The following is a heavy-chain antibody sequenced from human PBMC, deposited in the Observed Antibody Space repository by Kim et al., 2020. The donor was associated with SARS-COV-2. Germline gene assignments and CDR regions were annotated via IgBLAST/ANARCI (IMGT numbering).Heavy chain of an antibody. D-gene: IGHD3-10*01. J-gene: IGHJ3*02. CDR3: ARDPGITMVRGASGAFDI. V-gene: IGHV4-59*13. Sequence: SETLSLTCTVSGGSISSYYWSWIRQPPGKGLEWIGYIYYSGSTNYNPSLKSRVTISVDTSKNQFSLKLSSVTAADTAVYYCARDPGITMVRGASGAFDIWGQGTMVTVSS. CDR2: IYYSGST. CDR1: GGSISSYY.